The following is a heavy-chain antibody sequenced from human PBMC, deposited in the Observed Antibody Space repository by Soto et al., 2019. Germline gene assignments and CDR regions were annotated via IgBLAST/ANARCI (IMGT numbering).Heavy chain of an antibody. Sequence: QLQLQESGPGLAKPSETLSLTCTVSGGSISSSSYYWGWIRQPPGKGLEWIAIIYYSGSSYYNPSLKGRATISVDTSKNQFSLKLSSVTAADTAVYYCASHIQMASPSPWSLDLWGRGTLVTVSS. D-gene: IGHD2-8*01. CDR3: ASHIQMASPSPWSLDL. V-gene: IGHV4-39*01. CDR2: IYYSGSS. J-gene: IGHJ2*01. CDR1: GGSISSSSYY.